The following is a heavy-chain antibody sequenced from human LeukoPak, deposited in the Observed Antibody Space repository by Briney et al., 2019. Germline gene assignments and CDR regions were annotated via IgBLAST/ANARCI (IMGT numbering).Heavy chain of an antibody. D-gene: IGHD3-22*01. Sequence: GGSLRLSCAASGFTFSSYAMSWVRQAPGKGLEWVSAISGSGGSTYYADSVKGRYTISRDNSKNTLYLQMNSLRAEDTAVYYCAKDADSSGYKGYFDYWGQGTLVTVSS. CDR1: GFTFSSYA. V-gene: IGHV3-23*01. CDR2: ISGSGGST. CDR3: AKDADSSGYKGYFDY. J-gene: IGHJ4*02.